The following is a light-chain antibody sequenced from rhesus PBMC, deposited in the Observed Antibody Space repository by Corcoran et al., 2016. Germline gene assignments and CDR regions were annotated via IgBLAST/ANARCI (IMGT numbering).Light chain of an antibody. Sequence: ETVVTQSPATVSLSPGERATLSCRASQNVGRYLAWYQQKPGQAPRLLISGASSGATGVPDRFRGSGSGTDFTLTSSSLEPEDVGVYYCQESSDLWTFGQGTKVEIK. CDR3: QESSDLWT. V-gene: IGKV3-24*04. J-gene: IGKJ1*01. CDR2: GAS. CDR1: QNVGRY.